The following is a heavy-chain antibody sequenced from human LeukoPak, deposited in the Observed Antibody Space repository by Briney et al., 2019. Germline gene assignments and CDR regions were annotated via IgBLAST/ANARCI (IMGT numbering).Heavy chain of an antibody. CDR3: ATRDTSSGWSFDY. Sequence: SETLSLTCTVSSGSINNYHWSWLRQPAGKGLEWIGQIHTSGSTNYNPPLKSRVTMSIDTPENQFSLTIRSVTAADTAVYYCATRDTSSGWSFDYWGQETLVTVSS. CDR1: SGSINNYH. V-gene: IGHV4-4*07. J-gene: IGHJ4*02. CDR2: IHTSGST. D-gene: IGHD6-19*01.